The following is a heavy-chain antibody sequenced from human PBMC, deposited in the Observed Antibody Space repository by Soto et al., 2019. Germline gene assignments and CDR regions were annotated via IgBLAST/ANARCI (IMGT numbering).Heavy chain of an antibody. CDR2: ISYDGSNK. J-gene: IGHJ4*02. CDR3: AKGYYDSSGYSFYFDY. Sequence: PGGSLRLSCAASGLTFSNYGMHWVRQAPDKGLEWLAVISYDGSNKYYADSVKGRFTISRDNSKNTLYLQMNSLRAEDSAVYFCAKGYYDSSGYSFYFDYWGKGTLVTVPS. CDR1: GLTFSNYG. D-gene: IGHD3-22*01. V-gene: IGHV3-30*18.